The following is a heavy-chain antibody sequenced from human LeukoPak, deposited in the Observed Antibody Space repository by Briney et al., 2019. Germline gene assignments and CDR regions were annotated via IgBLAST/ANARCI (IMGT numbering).Heavy chain of an antibody. CDR1: GYTFTSYG. D-gene: IGHD3-10*01. CDR2: ISAYNGNT. J-gene: IGHJ5*02. V-gene: IGHV1-18*01. CDR3: ARDRFPRGVRGVTQYNWFDP. Sequence: ASVKVSCKASGYTFTSYGISWVRQAPGQGLEWMGWISAYNGNTNYAQKLQGRVTMTTDTSTSTAYMELSSLRSEDTAVYYCARDRFPRGVRGVTQYNWFDPWGQGTLVTVSS.